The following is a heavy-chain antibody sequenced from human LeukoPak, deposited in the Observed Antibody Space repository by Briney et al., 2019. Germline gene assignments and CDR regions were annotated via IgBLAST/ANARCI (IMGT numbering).Heavy chain of an antibody. V-gene: IGHV3-53*01. CDR1: GLSVSSSF. CDR3: ARTYTNNAGYYLY. J-gene: IGHJ4*02. CDR2: VFGGGGT. Sequence: GGSLRLSCSAAGLSVSSSFMSWVRQTPGKGLEWVSSVFGGGGTRYADSVMGRFTISRDNSKSTLSLQMNSLRAEDTAVYYCARTYTNNAGYYLYWGQGTLVTVSS. D-gene: IGHD3-22*01.